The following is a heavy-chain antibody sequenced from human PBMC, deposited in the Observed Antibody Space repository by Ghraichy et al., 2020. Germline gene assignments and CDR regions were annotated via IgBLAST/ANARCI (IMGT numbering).Heavy chain of an antibody. V-gene: IGHV3-53*04. CDR2: IYTGGTT. CDR1: GFTVSNNY. Sequence: GGSLRLSCAASGFTVSNNYMSWVRQAPGKGLEWVSIIYTGGTTYYADSVKGRFTISIHSSKNTLYLQMTSLRPEDTAVYYCARDSGGDSIDYWGQGTLVTVSS. J-gene: IGHJ4*02. D-gene: IGHD4-17*01. CDR3: ARDSGGDSIDY.